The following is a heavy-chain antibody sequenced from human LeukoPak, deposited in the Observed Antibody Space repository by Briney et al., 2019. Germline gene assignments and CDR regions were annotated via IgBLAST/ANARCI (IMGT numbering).Heavy chain of an antibody. J-gene: IGHJ4*02. CDR2: ISAYNGNT. CDR1: GYTFTSYG. D-gene: IGHD3-16*02. Sequence: ASVKVSCKASGYTFTSYGISWVRQAPGQGLEWMGWISAYNGNTNYAQKLQGRVTMTTDTSTSTAHMELRSLRSDDTAVYYCARSYYDYVWGSYRTYYFDYWGQGTLVTVSS. V-gene: IGHV1-18*04. CDR3: ARSYYDYVWGSYRTYYFDY.